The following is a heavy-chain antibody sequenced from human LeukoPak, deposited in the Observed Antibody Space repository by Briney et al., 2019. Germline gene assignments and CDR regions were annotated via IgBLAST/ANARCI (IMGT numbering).Heavy chain of an antibody. V-gene: IGHV3-53*01. D-gene: IGHD6-13*01. Sequence: QAGGSLRLSCAASGFTVSSNYMSWVRQAPGKELEWVSVIYSGGSTYYADSVKGRFTISRDNSKNTLYLQMNSLRAEDTAVYYCARGSSYGDFDYWGQGTLVTVSS. CDR1: GFTVSSNY. CDR2: IYSGGST. J-gene: IGHJ4*02. CDR3: ARGSSYGDFDY.